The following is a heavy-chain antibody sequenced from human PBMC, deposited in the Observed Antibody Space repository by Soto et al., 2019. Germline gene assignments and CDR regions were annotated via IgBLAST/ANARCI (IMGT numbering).Heavy chain of an antibody. CDR1: GYTFTGYF. CDR3: AREPWQPGDGMDV. J-gene: IGHJ6*02. V-gene: IGHV1-2*02. CDR2: INANSGGT. D-gene: IGHD3-10*01. Sequence: ASVGVACKASGYTFTGYFIHWVRQAPGQGLEWMGWINANSGGTKYAQKFQDRVTMTTDTSITTLYIELSRVTSDDTAIYYCAREPWQPGDGMDVWGLGTTVTVSS.